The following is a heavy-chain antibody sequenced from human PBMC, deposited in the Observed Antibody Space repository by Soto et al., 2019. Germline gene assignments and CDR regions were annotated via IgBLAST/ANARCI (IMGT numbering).Heavy chain of an antibody. Sequence: LRLSCAASGFTFSSYAMSWVRQAPGKGLEWVSAISGSGGGTYYADSVKGRFTISRDNSKNTLYLQMNSLRAEDTAVYYCAKDPGGAIFGVVTQDYWGQGTLVTVSS. CDR1: GFTFSSYA. D-gene: IGHD3-3*01. J-gene: IGHJ4*02. V-gene: IGHV3-23*01. CDR3: AKDPGGAIFGVVTQDY. CDR2: ISGSGGGT.